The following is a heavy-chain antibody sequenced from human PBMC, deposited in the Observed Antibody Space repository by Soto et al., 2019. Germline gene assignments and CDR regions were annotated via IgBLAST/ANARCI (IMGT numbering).Heavy chain of an antibody. V-gene: IGHV3-73*01. CDR3: TRQKTGDYGDPGNFDY. Sequence: EVQLVESGGGLVQPGGSLKLSCAASGFTFSGSAMHWVRQASGKGLEWVGRIRSKANSYATAYAASVKGRFTISRDDSKNTAYLRMNSLKTEDTAVYYCTRQKTGDYGDPGNFDYWGQGTLVTVSS. CDR1: GFTFSGSA. J-gene: IGHJ4*02. D-gene: IGHD4-17*01. CDR2: IRSKANSYAT.